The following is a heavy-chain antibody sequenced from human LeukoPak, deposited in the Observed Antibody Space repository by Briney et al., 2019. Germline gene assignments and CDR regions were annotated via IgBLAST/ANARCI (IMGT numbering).Heavy chain of an antibody. CDR3: AKGGLTKYSSGWYVWFDP. CDR1: GFTFSSYA. Sequence: GVSLRLSCAASGFTFSSYAMSWVRQAPGKGLEWVSFMSGSGGSTYYADSVKGRFTISRDNSKNTLYLQMNSLRAEDTAVYYCAKGGLTKYSSGWYVWFDPWGQGTLVTVSS. V-gene: IGHV3-23*01. D-gene: IGHD6-19*01. J-gene: IGHJ5*02. CDR2: MSGSGGST.